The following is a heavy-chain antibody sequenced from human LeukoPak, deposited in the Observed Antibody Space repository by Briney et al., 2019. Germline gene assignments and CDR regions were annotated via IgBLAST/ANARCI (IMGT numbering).Heavy chain of an antibody. CDR1: GGPISSYY. D-gene: IGHD6-13*01. J-gene: IGHJ5*02. V-gene: IGHV4-59*08. Sequence: SETLSLTCTVSGGPISSYYWSWIRQPPGKGLEWIGYIYYSGSTNYNPSLKSRVTISVDTSKNQFSLKLSSVTAADTAVYYCARRGSSWYDWSANWFDPWGQGTLVTVSS. CDR3: ARRGSSWYDWSANWFDP. CDR2: IYYSGST.